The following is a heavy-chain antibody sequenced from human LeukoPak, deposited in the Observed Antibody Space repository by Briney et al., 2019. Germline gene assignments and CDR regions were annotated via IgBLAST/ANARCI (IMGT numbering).Heavy chain of an antibody. V-gene: IGHV3-7*01. CDR3: TRGDPDY. J-gene: IGHJ4*02. CDR1: GFTFSDYW. CDR2: INYHGNEN. D-gene: IGHD2-21*02. Sequence: GGSLRLSCAASGFTFSDYWMQWVRQAPGKGLEWVANINYHGNENYLLDSVKGRFTISRDNAKNSLFLQMNSLRVEDTAVYYCTRGDPDYWGLGTLVTVSS.